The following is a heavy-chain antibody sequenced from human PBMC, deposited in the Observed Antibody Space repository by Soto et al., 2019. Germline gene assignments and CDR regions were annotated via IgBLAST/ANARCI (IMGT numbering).Heavy chain of an antibody. CDR3: TSHLGELSFPSAFHI. CDR1: GFIFSGSA. D-gene: IGHD3-16*02. Sequence: EVQLVESGGGLVQPGGSLKLSCAASGFIFSGSAMHWVRQASGKGLEWVGRIRSKLNSYATVYAASVKGRFTISRDDSKNTAYLQMNSLKTEDTAVYYCTSHLGELSFPSAFHIWGQGTMVTVSS. CDR2: IRSKLNSYAT. J-gene: IGHJ3*02. V-gene: IGHV3-73*01.